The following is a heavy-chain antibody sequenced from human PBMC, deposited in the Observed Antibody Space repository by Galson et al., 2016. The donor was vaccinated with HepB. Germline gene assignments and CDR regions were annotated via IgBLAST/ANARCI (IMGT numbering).Heavy chain of an antibody. CDR1: GFGFSTYT. V-gene: IGHV3-48*01. D-gene: IGHD3-3*01. Sequence: SLRLSCAASGFGFSTYTMNWVRQAPGKGLEWGTYISSSSGTIYYVDSVTGRFTSSRDNAKNPLYLQMNSMKTEDTPVYYCTRGGTIAPAYWGQGTLVTVSS. CDR2: ISSSSGTI. J-gene: IGHJ4*02. CDR3: TRGGTIAPAY.